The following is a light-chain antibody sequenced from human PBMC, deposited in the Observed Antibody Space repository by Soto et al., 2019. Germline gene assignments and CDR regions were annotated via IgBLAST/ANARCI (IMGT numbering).Light chain of an antibody. Sequence: DIQMTQSPSTLSASVGDRITITCRASQSISSSLAWYQQKPGKAPKLLIYMASNLQSGVPSRFGGAGSGTEFTLTISSLQPDDFATYYCQQYNTYSRTFGPGTKVEI. V-gene: IGKV1-5*03. CDR3: QQYNTYSRT. CDR2: MAS. J-gene: IGKJ1*01. CDR1: QSISSS.